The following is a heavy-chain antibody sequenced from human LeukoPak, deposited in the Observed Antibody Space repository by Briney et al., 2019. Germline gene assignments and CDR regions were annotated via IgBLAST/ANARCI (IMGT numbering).Heavy chain of an antibody. J-gene: IGHJ4*02. CDR1: GPSVNNSE. D-gene: IGHD2-8*02. CDR3: ARELLVAGESGDFDY. Sequence: LTGRCPRLSWTAAGPSVNNSEAKWVSPAGREGLGWLSYISVSGPIIYYAGSVKGRITISRDDAKNSVFLHMNSLRSEGTAIYYCARELLVAGESGDFDYWGQGTLVTVSS. V-gene: IGHV3-48*03. CDR2: ISVSGPII.